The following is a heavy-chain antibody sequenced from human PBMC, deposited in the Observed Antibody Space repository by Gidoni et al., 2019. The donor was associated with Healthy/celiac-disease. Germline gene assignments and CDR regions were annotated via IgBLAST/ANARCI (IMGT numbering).Heavy chain of an antibody. D-gene: IGHD3-3*01. Sequence: QVQLVQSGAEVKKPGASVKVSCTASGYTFTSYYMHWVRQAPGQGLEWMGIINPMGGSKSYAKKFQGRVTMTRDTSTSKVDMELSSLRSEDTAGYYCAREGDFWSGYFYWGQGTLVTVSS. J-gene: IGHJ4*02. CDR1: GYTFTSYY. V-gene: IGHV1-46*01. CDR2: INPMGGSK. CDR3: AREGDFWSGYFY.